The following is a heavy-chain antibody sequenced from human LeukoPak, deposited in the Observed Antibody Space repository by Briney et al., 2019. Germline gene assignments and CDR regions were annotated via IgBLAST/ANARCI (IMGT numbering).Heavy chain of an antibody. CDR2: ISSSGSTI. V-gene: IGHV3-48*04. CDR3: ARYPKITPYYYYYMDV. D-gene: IGHD5-24*01. Sequence: GGSLRLSCAASGFTFSNYNMNWVRQAPGKGLECVSYISSSGSTIYYADSVKGRFTISRDNAKNSLYLQMNSLRAEDTAVYYCARYPKITPYYYYYMDVWGKGTTVTISS. CDR1: GFTFSNYN. J-gene: IGHJ6*03.